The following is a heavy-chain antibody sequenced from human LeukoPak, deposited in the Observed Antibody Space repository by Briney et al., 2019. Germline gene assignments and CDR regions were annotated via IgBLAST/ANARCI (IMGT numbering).Heavy chain of an antibody. Sequence: PGRSLRLSCAASGFTFSSYAIHWVRQAPGKGLEWVAVISYDGSKKYYADSVKGRFTISRDNSKSTLHLQRNSLRAEDTAVDYCARLKDYGGDLFDYWGQGTLVTVSS. V-gene: IGHV3-30*04. D-gene: IGHD4-23*01. CDR1: GFTFSSYA. J-gene: IGHJ4*02. CDR3: ARLKDYGGDLFDY. CDR2: ISYDGSKK.